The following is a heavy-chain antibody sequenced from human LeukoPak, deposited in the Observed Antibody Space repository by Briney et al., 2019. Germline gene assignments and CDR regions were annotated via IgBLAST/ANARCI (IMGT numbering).Heavy chain of an antibody. Sequence: GGSLRLSCVASGLPIADFAMHWVRQAPGEGLEWVSLISGDGVSTFYADSVKGRFSISRDNSKNSLYLEMNSLRTEDAAMYYCAKESGKFDYWGQGTLVAVSS. CDR1: GLPIADFA. CDR3: AKESGKFDY. V-gene: IGHV3-43*02. CDR2: ISGDGVST. J-gene: IGHJ4*02.